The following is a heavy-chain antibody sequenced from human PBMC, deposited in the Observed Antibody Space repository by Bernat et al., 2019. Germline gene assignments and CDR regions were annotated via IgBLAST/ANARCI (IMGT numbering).Heavy chain of an antibody. D-gene: IGHD2-15*01. J-gene: IGHJ6*02. CDR1: GYSFTSYW. CDR3: ARLKGYCSGGSCPYYYYGMDV. Sequence: EVQLVQSGAEVKKPGESLRISCKGSGYSFTSYWISWVRQMPGKGLEWMGRIDPSDSYTNYSPSFQGHVTISADKSISTAYLQWSSLKASDTAMYYCARLKGYCSGGSCPYYYYGMDVWGQGTTVTVSS. V-gene: IGHV5-10-1*03. CDR2: IDPSDSYT.